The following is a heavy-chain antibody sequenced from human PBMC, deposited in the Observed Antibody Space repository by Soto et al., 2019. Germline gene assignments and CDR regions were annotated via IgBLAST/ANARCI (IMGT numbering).Heavy chain of an antibody. J-gene: IGHJ6*02. V-gene: IGHV1-24*01. D-gene: IGHD4-17*01. CDR1: GYTLTELS. Sequence: ASVKVSCKVSGYTLTELSMHWVRQAPGKGLEWMGGFDPEDGETIYAQKFRGRVTMTEDTSTDTAYMELSSLRSEDTAVYYCATLTTVTTILRYYYGMDVWGQGTTVTVSS. CDR2: FDPEDGET. CDR3: ATLTTVTTILRYYYGMDV.